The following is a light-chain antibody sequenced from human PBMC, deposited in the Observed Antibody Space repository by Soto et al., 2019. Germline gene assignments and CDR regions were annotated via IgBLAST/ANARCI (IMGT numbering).Light chain of an antibody. CDR3: QQSYFSQFT. Sequence: DIQMTQSPSSLSASVGDSVTITCRASQNVNRFLHWYQQRPGKAPKLLIYATSTLQTGVPSRFTGSGFGTEFTLTISSLQPEVFGTYFCQQSYFSQFTFGPGTKVDIK. CDR1: QNVNRF. CDR2: ATS. J-gene: IGKJ3*01. V-gene: IGKV1-39*01.